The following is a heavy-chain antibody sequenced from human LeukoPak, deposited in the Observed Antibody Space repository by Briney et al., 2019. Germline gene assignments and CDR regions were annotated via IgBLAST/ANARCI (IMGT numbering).Heavy chain of an antibody. CDR3: ARAEYNYMDV. D-gene: IGHD6-6*01. Sequence: GGSLRLSCAASGFTFSSYAMDWVRQAAGKGREWVANIKQDGSEKYYVDSVKGRFTISRDNAKNSLYLQVNSLRAEDTAVYYCARAEYNYMDVWGKGTTVTVSS. V-gene: IGHV3-7*01. J-gene: IGHJ6*03. CDR2: IKQDGSEK. CDR1: GFTFSSYA.